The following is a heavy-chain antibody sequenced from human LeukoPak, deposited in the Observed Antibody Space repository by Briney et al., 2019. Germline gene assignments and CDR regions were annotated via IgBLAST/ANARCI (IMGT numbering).Heavy chain of an antibody. CDR1: GGSISSYY. Sequence: SETLSLTCTVSGGSISSYYWSWIRQPPGKGLEWIGYIYYSGSTNYNPSLKSRVTISVDTSKNQFSLKLSSVTAADTAVYYCARDYCGGDCYSGPYNWFDPWGQGTLVTVSP. V-gene: IGHV4-59*13. CDR2: IYYSGST. J-gene: IGHJ5*02. D-gene: IGHD2-21*02. CDR3: ARDYCGGDCYSGPYNWFDP.